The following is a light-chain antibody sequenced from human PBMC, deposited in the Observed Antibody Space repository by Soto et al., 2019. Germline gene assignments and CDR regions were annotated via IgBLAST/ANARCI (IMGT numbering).Light chain of an antibody. CDR2: AAS. V-gene: IGKV1-39*01. CDR1: QSISSY. CDR3: QQSDSTPLWT. Sequence: DIQMTQSPSSLSASVGDRVTITCRASQSISSYLNWYQQKPGQAPKLLIYAASSLQSGVPSRFSGSGSGTDFTLTISSLQPEDFATYYCQQSDSTPLWTFGQGTKVEIK. J-gene: IGKJ1*01.